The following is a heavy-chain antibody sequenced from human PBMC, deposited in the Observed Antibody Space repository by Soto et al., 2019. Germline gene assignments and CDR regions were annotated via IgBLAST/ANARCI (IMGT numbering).Heavy chain of an antibody. CDR2: INHSGST. CDR1: GGSFSGYY. D-gene: IGHD3-22*01. V-gene: IGHV4-34*01. CDR3: ARRGSGYYEDY. Sequence: QVQLQQRGAGLLKPSETLSLTCAVYGGSFSGYYWSWIRQPPGKGLEWIGEINHSGSTNYNPSLKSRVTISVDTSKNQFSLKLSSVTAADTAVYYCARRGSGYYEDYWGQGTLVTVSS. J-gene: IGHJ4*02.